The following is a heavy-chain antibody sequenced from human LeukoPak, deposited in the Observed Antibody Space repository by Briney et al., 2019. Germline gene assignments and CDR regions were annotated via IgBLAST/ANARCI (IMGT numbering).Heavy chain of an antibody. CDR3: ARSDYRSGDFDY. CDR2: IYSGGST. CDR1: GFTVSSNY. Sequence: GGSLRLPCAASGFTVSSNYMSWVRQAPGKGLEWVSVIYSGGSTYYADSVKGRFTISRDNSKNTLYLQMNSLRAEDTAVYYCARSDYRSGDFDYWGQGTLVTVSS. V-gene: IGHV3-66*01. J-gene: IGHJ4*02. D-gene: IGHD3-10*01.